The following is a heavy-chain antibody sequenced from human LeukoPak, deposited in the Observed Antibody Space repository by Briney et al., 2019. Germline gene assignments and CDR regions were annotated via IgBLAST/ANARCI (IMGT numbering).Heavy chain of an antibody. CDR3: ARGESTFDY. Sequence: GGSLRLSCAASGFTFSSYSMNWVREAPGKGLEWVSSINRSSRYIYYADSVKRRFTISRDNAKNSLYLQMNSLRAEDTAVYYCARGESTFDYWGQGTLVTVSS. D-gene: IGHD2-2*01. CDR1: GFTFSSYS. CDR2: INRSSRYI. V-gene: IGHV3-21*01. J-gene: IGHJ4*02.